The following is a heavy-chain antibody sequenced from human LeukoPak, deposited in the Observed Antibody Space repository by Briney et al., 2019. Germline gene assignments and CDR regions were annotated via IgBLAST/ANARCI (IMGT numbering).Heavy chain of an antibody. CDR2: ISAYNGNT. Sequence: EASVKVSCKASGYTFTSYGISWVRQAPGQGLEWMGWISAYNGNTNYAQELQGRVTMTTDTSTSTAYMELRSLRSDDTAVYYCARVSVCSGGSCYSHYFDYWGQGTLVTVSS. CDR1: GYTFTSYG. V-gene: IGHV1-18*01. D-gene: IGHD2-15*01. CDR3: ARVSVCSGGSCYSHYFDY. J-gene: IGHJ4*02.